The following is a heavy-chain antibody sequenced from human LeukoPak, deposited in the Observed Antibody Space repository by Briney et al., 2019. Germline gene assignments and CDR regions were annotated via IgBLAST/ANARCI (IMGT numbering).Heavy chain of an antibody. V-gene: IGHV1-8*03. D-gene: IGHD3-22*01. CDR3: ARGSWYYDSSGYYTPSHFDY. CDR2: MNPNSGNT. J-gene: IGHJ4*02. Sequence: ASVKVSCKASGYTFTSYDINWVRQATGQGLEWMGWMNPNSGNTGYAQKFQGRVTITRNTSISTAYMELSSLRSEDTAVYYCARGSWYYDSSGYYTPSHFDYWGQGTLVTVSS. CDR1: GYTFTSYD.